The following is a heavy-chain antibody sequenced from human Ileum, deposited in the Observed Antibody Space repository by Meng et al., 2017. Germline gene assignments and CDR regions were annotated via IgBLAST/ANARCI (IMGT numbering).Heavy chain of an antibody. CDR2: ISAYNGNT. CDR1: GYTFTSYG. J-gene: IGHJ4*02. Sequence: ASAKVSCKASGYTFTSYGISWVRQAPGQGLEGMGWISAYNGNTNSAQKLQGRVTMTTDTSTSTAYTGLRSLRSDDTAVYYWARAHYDFWGGSLDHGGVDYWGQGTLVTVSS. CDR3: ARAHYDFWGGSLDHGGVDY. D-gene: IGHD3-3*01. V-gene: IGHV1-18*01.